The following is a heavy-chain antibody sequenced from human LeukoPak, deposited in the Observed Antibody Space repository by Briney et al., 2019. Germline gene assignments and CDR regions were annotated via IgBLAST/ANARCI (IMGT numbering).Heavy chain of an antibody. J-gene: IGHJ4*02. Sequence: PSETLSLTCAIYGGSFSDYYWSWIRQPPGKGLEWIGEINHSGSTNYNPSLKSRVTISVDTSKNQFSLKLSSVTAADTAVYYCARGQDYYDSSGYYSLDYWGQGTLVTVSS. V-gene: IGHV4-34*01. CDR3: ARGQDYYDSSGYYSLDY. CDR2: INHSGST. D-gene: IGHD3-22*01. CDR1: GGSFSDYY.